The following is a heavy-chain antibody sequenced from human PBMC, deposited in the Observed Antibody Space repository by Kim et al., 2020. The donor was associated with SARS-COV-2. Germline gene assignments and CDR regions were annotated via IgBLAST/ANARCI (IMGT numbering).Heavy chain of an antibody. CDR3: ARAVRDWYLDY. CDR1: GYTFISYG. J-gene: IGHJ4*02. D-gene: IGHD2-21*02. Sequence: ASVKVSCKASGYTFISYGVNWVRQAPGQGLEWMGWINTDTENPTYAQGSTGRIVFSLHTSVSTAYLQISSLKAEDTAIYYCARAVRDWYLDYWGQGTLVTVSS. V-gene: IGHV7-4-1*02. CDR2: INTDTENP.